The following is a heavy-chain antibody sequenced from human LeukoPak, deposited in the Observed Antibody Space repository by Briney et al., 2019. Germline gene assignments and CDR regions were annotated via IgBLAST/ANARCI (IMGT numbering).Heavy chain of an antibody. J-gene: IGHJ4*02. CDR2: IYYSGST. CDR3: ARRAALPPSSWYYFDY. V-gene: IGHV4-59*08. Sequence: SETLSLTCTVSGGSISSYYWSWVRQPPGKGLEWIGYIYYSGSTDYNPSLKSRVTISVDTSKNQFSLKLSSVTAADTAVYYCARRAALPPSSWYYFDYWGQGTLVTVSS. D-gene: IGHD6-13*01. CDR1: GGSISSYY.